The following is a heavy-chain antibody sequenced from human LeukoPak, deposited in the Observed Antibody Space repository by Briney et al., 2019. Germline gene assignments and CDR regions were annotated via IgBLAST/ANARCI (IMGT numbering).Heavy chain of an antibody. D-gene: IGHD6-13*01. J-gene: IGHJ4*02. CDR1: GGSIRSYY. CDR3: ARLGYSSSLKFDY. Sequence: PSETLSLTCTVSGGSIRSYYWSWVRRPPGKGLEWIGYISNSGSTNYNPSLKSRVTISEDTSKNQFSLKLSSVTAADTAVYYCARLGYSSSLKFDYWGQGTLVTVSS. CDR2: ISNSGST. V-gene: IGHV4-59*08.